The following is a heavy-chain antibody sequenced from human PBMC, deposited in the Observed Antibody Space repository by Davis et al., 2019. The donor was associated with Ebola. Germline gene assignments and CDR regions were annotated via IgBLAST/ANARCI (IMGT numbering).Heavy chain of an antibody. CDR3: ARGYDILTGYYPRHFNGMDV. D-gene: IGHD3-9*01. CDR1: GGSISNYY. J-gene: IGHJ6*04. Sequence: MPSETLSLTCTVSGGSISNYYWGWIRQPPGKGLEWIGYIYYSESTSGSTNYNPSLKSRVTISVDTSKNQFSLKLSSVTAADTAVYYCARGYDILTGYYPRHFNGMDVWGKGTTVTVSS. CDR2: IYYSESTSGST. V-gene: IGHV4-59*01.